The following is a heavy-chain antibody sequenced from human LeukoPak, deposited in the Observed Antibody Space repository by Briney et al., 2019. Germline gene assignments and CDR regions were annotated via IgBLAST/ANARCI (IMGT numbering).Heavy chain of an antibody. CDR1: GFTFSSYA. CDR2: IWYDGSKK. V-gene: IGHV3-33*08. CDR3: AREDTGRLDY. J-gene: IGHJ4*02. Sequence: GGSLRLSCAASGFTFSSYAMHWVRQAPGKGLEWVAVIWYDGSKKYYADFVKGRFTISRDNSKNTLYLQMDSLRAEDTAVYYCAREDTGRLDYWGQGTLVTVSS. D-gene: IGHD4-17*01.